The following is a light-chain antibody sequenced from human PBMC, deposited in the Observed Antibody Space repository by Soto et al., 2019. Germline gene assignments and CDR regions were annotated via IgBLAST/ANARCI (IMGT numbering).Light chain of an antibody. Sequence: EIVLTQSPGTLSLSPGERATLSCRASQSLSSYLAWYQQKPGQAPRLLIYGASSRATGIPDRFSGSGSGTDFTLTISRLEPEDFAVYYCQQYGSSPKTFGGGTKVEIK. CDR3: QQYGSSPKT. CDR2: GAS. J-gene: IGKJ4*01. V-gene: IGKV3-20*01. CDR1: QSLSSY.